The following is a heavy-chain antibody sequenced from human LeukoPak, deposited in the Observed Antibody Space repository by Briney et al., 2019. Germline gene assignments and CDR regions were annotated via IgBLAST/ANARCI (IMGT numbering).Heavy chain of an antibody. CDR2: IYYSGST. CDR1: GGSISSSSYY. D-gene: IGHD6-19*01. J-gene: IGHJ4*02. CDR3: ARVAFDIAVAAFDY. V-gene: IGHV4-39*07. Sequence: KPSETLSLTCTVSGGSISSSSYYWGWIRQPPGKGLEWIGSIYYSGSTYYNPSLKSRVTISVDTSKNQFSLKLSSVTAADTAVYYCARVAFDIAVAAFDYWGQGTLVTVSS.